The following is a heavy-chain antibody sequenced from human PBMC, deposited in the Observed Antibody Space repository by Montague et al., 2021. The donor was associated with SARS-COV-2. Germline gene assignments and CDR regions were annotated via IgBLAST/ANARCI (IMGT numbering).Heavy chain of an antibody. CDR1: GGSFAGSS. J-gene: IGHJ4*02. D-gene: IGHD3-3*01. CDR2: IYYSGAT. V-gene: IGHV4-34*01. CDR3: ARGTKPYYDLWL. Sequence: SETLSLTCSVGGSFAGSSYNWLRQTPGKGQEWIGEIYYSGATDYNPSLKGRVTISADTSKNEFSLELRSVSAADTAIYYCARGTKPYYDLWLWGQGTLVTVSS.